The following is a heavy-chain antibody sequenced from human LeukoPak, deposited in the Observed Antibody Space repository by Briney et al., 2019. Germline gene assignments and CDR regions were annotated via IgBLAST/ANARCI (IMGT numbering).Heavy chain of an antibody. CDR3: VRDRGTYRAIDY. J-gene: IGHJ4*02. V-gene: IGHV3-74*01. CDR2: INTDGSDT. CDR1: GFTFSRYW. Sequence: GGSLRLSCAASGFTFSRYWMHWVRQAPGKGLVWVSRINTDGSDTSYADSVKGRFTISRDNAKNTLYLQMNSLRAEDTAVYYCVRDRGTYRAIDYWGQGTLVTVSS. D-gene: IGHD1-26*01.